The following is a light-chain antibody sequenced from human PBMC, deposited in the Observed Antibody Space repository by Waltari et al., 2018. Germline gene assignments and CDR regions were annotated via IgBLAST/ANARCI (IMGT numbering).Light chain of an antibody. CDR1: SRHVGFYNY. V-gene: IGLV2-14*01. CDR2: DGS. CDR3: NSYTGSSSWV. Sequence: QSALTQPTSVSGSPGQSITISCTGPSRHVGFYNYVPWYQQYPGKVPQLLIYDGSDRPSGVSSRFSGSKSGNTASLTISGLQADDEADYYCNSYTGSSSWVFGGGTKLTVL. J-gene: IGLJ3*02.